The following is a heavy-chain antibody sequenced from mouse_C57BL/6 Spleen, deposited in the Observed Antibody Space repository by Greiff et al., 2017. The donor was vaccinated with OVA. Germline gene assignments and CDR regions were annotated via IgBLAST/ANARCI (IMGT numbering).Heavy chain of an antibody. D-gene: IGHD1-1*01. J-gene: IGHJ1*03. V-gene: IGHV1-55*01. CDR1: GYTFTSYW. CDR3: ASGRFGAVVAPFDV. CDR2: IYPGSGST. Sequence: QVQLQQPGAELVKPGASVKMSCKASGYTFTSYWITWVKQRPGQGLEWIGDIYPGSGSTNYNEKFKSKATLTVDTSSSTAYMLHSSLTSGDSAVYYGASGRFGAVVAPFDVWGTGTTVTVSS.